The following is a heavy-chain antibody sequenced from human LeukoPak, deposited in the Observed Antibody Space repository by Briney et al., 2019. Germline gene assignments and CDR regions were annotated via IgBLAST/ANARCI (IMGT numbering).Heavy chain of an antibody. CDR1: GFTSSSYS. CDR3: AKSYYYGSGSYYPPQYYFDY. D-gene: IGHD3-10*01. V-gene: IGHV3-21*01. Sequence: GGSLRLSCAASGFTSSSYSMNWVRQAPGKGLDWVSSITRSSYIYYADSVKGRFTISRDNAKNSLYLQMNSLRAEDTAVYYCAKSYYYGSGSYYPPQYYFDYWGQGTLVTVSS. J-gene: IGHJ4*02. CDR2: ITRSSYI.